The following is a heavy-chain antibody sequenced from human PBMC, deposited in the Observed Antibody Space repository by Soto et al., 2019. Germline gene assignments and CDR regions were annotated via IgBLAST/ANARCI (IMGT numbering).Heavy chain of an antibody. CDR2: ISSSSSYI. CDR1: GFTFSSYS. CDR3: ARKPDLLLWFGELFPAYYFDY. Sequence: PGGSLRLSCAASGFTFSSYSMNWVRQAPGKGLEWVSSISSSSSYIYYADSVKGRFTISRDNAKNSLYLQMNSLRAEDTAVYYCARKPDLLLWFGELFPAYYFDYWGQGTPVTVS. V-gene: IGHV3-21*01. J-gene: IGHJ4*02. D-gene: IGHD3-10*01.